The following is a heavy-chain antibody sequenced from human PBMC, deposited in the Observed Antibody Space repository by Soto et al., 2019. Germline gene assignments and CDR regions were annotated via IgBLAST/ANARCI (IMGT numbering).Heavy chain of an antibody. CDR1: GFIFSNSW. D-gene: IGHD3-3*01. V-gene: IGHV3-74*01. CDR2: INSDGSST. CDR3: ARDWSGPGNSAYYYYNMDV. J-gene: IGHJ6*03. Sequence: EVQLVESGGGLVQPGGSLRLSCAASGFIFSNSWMRWVRQAPGKGLVWVSRINSDGSSTDYADSVKGRFTISRDNAKNTLYLQMNSLRAEDTALYYCARDWSGPGNSAYYYYNMDVWGKGTTVTVSS.